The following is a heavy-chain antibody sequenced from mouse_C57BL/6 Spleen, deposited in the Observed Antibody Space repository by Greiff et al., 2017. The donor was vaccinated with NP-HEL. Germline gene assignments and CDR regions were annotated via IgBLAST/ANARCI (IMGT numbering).Heavy chain of an antibody. CDR2: IYPGSGST. CDR3: ATSYHY. Sequence: QVHVKQSGAELVKPGASVKMSCKASGYTFTSYWITWVKQRPGQGLEWIGDIYPGSGSTNYNEKFKSKATLTVDTSSSTAYMQLSSLTSEDSAVYYCATSYHYWGQGTTLTVSS. V-gene: IGHV1-55*01. D-gene: IGHD2-10*01. CDR1: GYTFTSYW. J-gene: IGHJ2*01.